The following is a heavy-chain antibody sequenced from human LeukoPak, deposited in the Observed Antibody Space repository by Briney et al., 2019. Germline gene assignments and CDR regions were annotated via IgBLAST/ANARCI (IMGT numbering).Heavy chain of an antibody. Sequence: SETLSLTCNVSGYSISNGYYWGWIRQPPGKGLEWIGIIYHSGSNHYNPSLKSRVTISVDTSKNQFSLKLSSVTAADTAVYYCARYYDSSGYNYWGQGTLVTVSS. V-gene: IGHV4-38-2*02. D-gene: IGHD3-22*01. CDR2: IYHSGSN. J-gene: IGHJ4*02. CDR1: GYSISNGYY. CDR3: ARYYDSSGYNY.